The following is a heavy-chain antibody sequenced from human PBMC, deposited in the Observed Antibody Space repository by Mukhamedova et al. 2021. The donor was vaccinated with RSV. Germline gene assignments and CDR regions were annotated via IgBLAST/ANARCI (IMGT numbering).Heavy chain of an antibody. V-gene: IGHV3-48*03. J-gene: IGHJ5*02. CDR2: ISCICSTI. CDR3: AREVRMATAGTGNWFDP. Sequence: ISCICSTIYYADSVKGRFTISRDNAKNSLYLQMNSLRAEDTAIYYCAREVRMATAGTGNWFDPWGQGTLVAVSS. D-gene: IGHD6-13*01.